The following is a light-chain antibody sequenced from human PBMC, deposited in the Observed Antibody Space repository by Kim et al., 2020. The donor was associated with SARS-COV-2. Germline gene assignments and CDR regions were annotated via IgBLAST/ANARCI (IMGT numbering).Light chain of an antibody. CDR3: QQYKSPTWT. Sequence: SASVGDRVTITCRASQYISSWVAWYRQKPGKAPNLLIYKTSTLQNGVPSRFSGDGSGTEFTLTIDSLQPDDFATYFCQQYKSPTWTFGQGTKLEI. J-gene: IGKJ1*01. CDR2: KTS. CDR1: QYISSW. V-gene: IGKV1-5*03.